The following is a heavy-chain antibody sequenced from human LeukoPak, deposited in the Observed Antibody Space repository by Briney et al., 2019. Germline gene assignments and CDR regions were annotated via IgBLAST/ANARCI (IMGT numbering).Heavy chain of an antibody. CDR2: IYYSGST. CDR3: ARHRWQYQLLDVRAFDY. CDR1: GGSISSGGYY. V-gene: IGHV4-31*03. D-gene: IGHD2-2*01. J-gene: IGHJ4*02. Sequence: KPSETLSLTCTVSGGSISSGGYYWSWIRQHPGKGLEWIGYIYYSGSTYYNPSLKSRVTISVDTSKNQFSLKLSSVTAADTAVYYCARHRWQYQLLDVRAFDYWGQGTLVTVSS.